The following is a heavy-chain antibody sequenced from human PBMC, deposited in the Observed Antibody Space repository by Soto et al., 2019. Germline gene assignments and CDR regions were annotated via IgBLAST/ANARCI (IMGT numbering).Heavy chain of an antibody. CDR2: IYTSGST. V-gene: IGHV4-4*07. D-gene: IGHD4-4*01. CDR1: GGSISSYY. Sequence: QVQLQESGPGLVKPSETLSLTCTVSGGSISSYYWSWIRQPARKGLEWIGRIYTSGSTNYNPSLKSRVTMSVDTSKNQFSLKLSSVTAADTAVYYCARGVRSTVAPYYYYYGMDVWGQGTTVTVSS. CDR3: ARGVRSTVAPYYYYYGMDV. J-gene: IGHJ6*02.